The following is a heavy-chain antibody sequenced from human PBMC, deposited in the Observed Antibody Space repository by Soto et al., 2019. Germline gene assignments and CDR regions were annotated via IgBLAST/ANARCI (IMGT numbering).Heavy chain of an antibody. Sequence: ASVKVSCKASGYTFTGYYIHWVRQAPGQGLEWMGWVSPNSGGTNYAQKFQGRVTMTRDTSISSAYMELSRLRSDDTAVYYCARANSGDDDEFDYWGQGNPVTVSS. D-gene: IGHD5-12*01. CDR1: GYTFTGYY. V-gene: IGHV1-2*02. J-gene: IGHJ4*02. CDR2: VSPNSGGT. CDR3: ARANSGDDDEFDY.